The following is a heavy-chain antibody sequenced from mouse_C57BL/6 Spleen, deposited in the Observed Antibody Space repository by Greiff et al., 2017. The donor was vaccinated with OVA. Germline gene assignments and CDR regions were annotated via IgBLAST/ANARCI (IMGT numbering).Heavy chain of an antibody. V-gene: IGHV1-81*01. CDR3: AREGIYYGNLAYYFDY. Sequence: VQLQQSGAELARPGASVKLSCKASGYTFTSYGISWVKQRTGQGLEWIGEIYPRSGNTYYNEKFKGKATLTADKSSSTAYMELRSLTSEDSAVYFCAREGIYYGNLAYYFDYWGKGTTLTVSS. CDR1: GYTFTSYG. J-gene: IGHJ2*01. D-gene: IGHD2-1*01. CDR2: IYPRSGNT.